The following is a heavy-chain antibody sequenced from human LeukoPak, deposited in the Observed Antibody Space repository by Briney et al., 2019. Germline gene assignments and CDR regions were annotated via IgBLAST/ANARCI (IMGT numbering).Heavy chain of an antibody. Sequence: PSETLSLTCTVSGGSISSYYWAWIRQPPGKGLEWIGSVHNVGSTYYNLSLRSRVTMSTDTSKNQFSLRLNSVTATDTAVYYCARHAEYNSGWHFYLDHWGQGILVTVSS. J-gene: IGHJ4*02. CDR2: VHNVGST. CDR3: ARHAEYNSGWHFYLDH. V-gene: IGHV4-39*01. D-gene: IGHD6-19*01. CDR1: GGSISSYY.